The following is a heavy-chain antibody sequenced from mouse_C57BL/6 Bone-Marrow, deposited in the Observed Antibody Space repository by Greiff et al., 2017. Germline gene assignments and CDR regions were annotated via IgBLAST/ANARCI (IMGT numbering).Heavy chain of an antibody. Sequence: EVQLVESGGGLVQPGGSLKLSCAASGFTFSDYGMAWVRQAPRKGPEWVAFISNLAYSIYYADTVTGRFTISRANAKNTLYLEMSSLRSEDTAMYYCARLYYYGSSSFAMDYWGQGTSVTVSS. J-gene: IGHJ4*01. CDR1: GFTFSDYG. V-gene: IGHV5-15*01. CDR2: ISNLAYSI. CDR3: ARLYYYGSSSFAMDY. D-gene: IGHD1-1*01.